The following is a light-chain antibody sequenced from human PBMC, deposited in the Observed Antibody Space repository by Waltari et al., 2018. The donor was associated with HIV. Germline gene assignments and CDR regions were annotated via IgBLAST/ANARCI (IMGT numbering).Light chain of an antibody. CDR2: EAA. Sequence: EIVMTQSPPTLSVSPGQRVTLSCRASQSISAKVSWYQQRPGQAPRLLSYEAATRPTGIPARVSGSGSGTEFTLTISSLQSEYVATYFCQQYDSGPRGITFGQGTMLEIK. J-gene: IGKJ2*01. V-gene: IGKV3-15*01. CDR1: QSISAK. CDR3: QQYDSGPRGIT.